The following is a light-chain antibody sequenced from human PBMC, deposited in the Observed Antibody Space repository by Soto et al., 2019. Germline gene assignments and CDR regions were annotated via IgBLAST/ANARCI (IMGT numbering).Light chain of an antibody. CDR2: KAS. J-gene: IGKJ1*01. CDR1: QTISSW. CDR3: QNYNSYSEE. Sequence: DIQMTQAPSTLCGSVGDIVTITCRASQTISSWLAWYQQKPGKAPKLLIYKASTLKSGVPSRFSGSGSGTEFTLTISSLQPGDFATYYCQNYNSYSEEFGKGTKVDIK. V-gene: IGKV1-5*03.